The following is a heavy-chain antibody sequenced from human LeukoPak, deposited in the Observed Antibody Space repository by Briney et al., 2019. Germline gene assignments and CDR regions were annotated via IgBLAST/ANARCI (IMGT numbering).Heavy chain of an antibody. CDR2: IYYSGST. CDR3: ARRLGVEVVAAKQRYYYYYMDV. V-gene: IGHV4-39*01. J-gene: IGHJ6*03. CDR1: GGSISSSSYY. D-gene: IGHD2-15*01. Sequence: SETLSLTCTVSGGSISSSSYYWGWIRQPPGKGLEWIGSIYYSGSTYYNPSLKSRVTISVDTSKNQFSLKLSSVTAADTAVYYCARRLGVEVVAAKQRYYYYYMDVWGKGTTVTISS.